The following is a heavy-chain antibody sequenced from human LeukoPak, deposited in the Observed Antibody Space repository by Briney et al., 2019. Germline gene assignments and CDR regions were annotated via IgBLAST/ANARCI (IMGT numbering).Heavy chain of an antibody. D-gene: IGHD6-19*01. CDR2: FDPEDGET. J-gene: IGHJ4*02. CDR3: ATELSIAVAGPFDY. V-gene: IGHV1-24*01. Sequence: ASVKVSCKVSGYTLTELSMHWVRQAPGKGLEWMGGFDPEDGETIYAQKFQGRVTMTEDTSTDTAYMKLSSLRSEDTAVYYCATELSIAVAGPFDYWGQGTLVTVSS. CDR1: GYTLTELS.